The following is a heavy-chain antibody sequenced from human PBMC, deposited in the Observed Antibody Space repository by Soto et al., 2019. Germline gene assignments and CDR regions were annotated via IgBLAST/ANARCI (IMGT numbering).Heavy chain of an antibody. CDR2: IYYSGST. D-gene: IGHD2-8*01. J-gene: IGHJ3*02. CDR1: GGSISSSSYY. Sequence: SETLSLTCTVSGGSISSSSYYWGWIRRPPGKGLEWIGSIYYSGSTYYNPSLKSRVTISVDTSKNQFSLKLSSVTAADTAVYYCARHPVWEYAIHSAFDIWGQGTMVTVSS. CDR3: ARHPVWEYAIHSAFDI. V-gene: IGHV4-39*01.